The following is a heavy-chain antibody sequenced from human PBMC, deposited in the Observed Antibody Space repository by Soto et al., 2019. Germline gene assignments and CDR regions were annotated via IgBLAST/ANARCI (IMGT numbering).Heavy chain of an antibody. CDR3: AREEYDFWSGYYSYYYYYGMDV. J-gene: IGHJ6*02. CDR2: ISAYNGNT. CDR1: GYTFTSYG. V-gene: IGHV1-18*04. D-gene: IGHD3-3*01. Sequence: XSVKVSCKASGYTFTSYGISWVRQAPVQGLEWMGWISAYNGNTNYAQKLQGRVTMTTDTSTSTAYMELRSLRSDDTAVYYCAREEYDFWSGYYSYYYYYGMDVWGQGTTVTVS.